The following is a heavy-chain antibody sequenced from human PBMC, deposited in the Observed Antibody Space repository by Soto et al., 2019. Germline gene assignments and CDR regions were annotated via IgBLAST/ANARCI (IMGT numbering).Heavy chain of an antibody. D-gene: IGHD5-18*01. CDR3: AKDDGLWYLDY. CDR2: ISYDGSNT. CDR1: GFTFSSYG. V-gene: IGHV3-30*18. Sequence: QVPVVESGGGVVLPGRSLRLSCATSGFTFSSYGMHWVRQAPGKGLEWVAVISYDGSNTYYGESVKGRFTISRDNSKKTLYLQMNRLRAEDRGVYYCAKDDGLWYLDYWGQGILVTVSS. J-gene: IGHJ4*02.